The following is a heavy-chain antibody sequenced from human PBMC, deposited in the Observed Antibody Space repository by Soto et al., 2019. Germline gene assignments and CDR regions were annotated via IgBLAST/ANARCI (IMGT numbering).Heavy chain of an antibody. CDR2: MNPNSGNT. D-gene: IGHD2-15*01. CDR3: ARRYCSGGSCYSSYYYYMDV. J-gene: IGHJ6*03. CDR1: GYTFTSYD. V-gene: IGHV1-8*01. Sequence: ASVKVSCKASGYTFTSYDINWVRQATGQGLEWMGWMNPNSGNTGYAQKFQGRVTMTRNTSISTAYMELSSLRSEDTAVYYCARRYCSGGSCYSSYYYYMDVWGKGTRSPSP.